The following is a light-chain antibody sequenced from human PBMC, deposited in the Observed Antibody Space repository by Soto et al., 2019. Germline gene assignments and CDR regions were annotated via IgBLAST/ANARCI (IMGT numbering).Light chain of an antibody. CDR1: QSLTSGY. V-gene: IGKV3-20*01. CDR3: QQYGSSPPWM. CDR2: GAS. J-gene: IGKJ1*01. Sequence: EIVLTQSPGTLSLSPGERATLSCRASQSLTSGYLAWYQHKPGQAPRLLIYGASSRATGISDRFSGSGSGTDFPLPISSLEPEDFAVYYCQQYGSSPPWMFGQGTKVEIK.